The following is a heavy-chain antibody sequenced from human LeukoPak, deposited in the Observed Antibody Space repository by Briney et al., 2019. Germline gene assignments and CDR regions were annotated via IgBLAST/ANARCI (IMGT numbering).Heavy chain of an antibody. D-gene: IGHD6-19*01. CDR1: GYTFSTYA. V-gene: IGHV1-3*04. CDR3: ARDVQKWSFDY. Sequence: ASVKVSCKASGYTFSTYAMHWVRQAPGQRLEWMGWINTGNGYTEYSQKFQGRVTITRDTSASTAYMELSSLRSEDTAVYYCARDVQKWSFDYWGQGTLVTVPS. CDR2: INTGNGYT. J-gene: IGHJ4*02.